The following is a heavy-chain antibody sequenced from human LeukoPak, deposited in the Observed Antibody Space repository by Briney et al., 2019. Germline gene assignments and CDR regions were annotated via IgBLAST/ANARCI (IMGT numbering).Heavy chain of an antibody. V-gene: IGHV3-30*04. CDR2: ISYDGTYK. J-gene: IGHJ3*02. D-gene: IGHD3-10*01. Sequence: GGSLRLSCEASGFTFGSYAIHWVRQAPGKGLAWVGVISYDGTYKYYADSVKGRFTISRDNSSNTLYLQMNSLRPEDTAIYYCAKPWTSQGTGAFDIWGQGTLVTVSS. CDR3: AKPWTSQGTGAFDI. CDR1: GFTFGSYA.